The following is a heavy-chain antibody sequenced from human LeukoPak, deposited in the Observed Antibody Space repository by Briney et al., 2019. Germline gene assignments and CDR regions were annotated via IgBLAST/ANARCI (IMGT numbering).Heavy chain of an antibody. CDR2: ISSSSSYI. CDR1: GFTFSSYS. CDR3: ARDRSSSWYWGGWSLDP. D-gene: IGHD6-13*01. J-gene: IGHJ5*02. V-gene: IGHV3-21*01. Sequence: PGGSLRLSCAASGFTFSSYSMNWVRQAPGKGLEWVSSISSSSSYIYYADPVKGRFTISRDNAKNSLYLQMNSLRAEDTAVYYCARDRSSSWYWGGWSLDPWGQGTLVTVSS.